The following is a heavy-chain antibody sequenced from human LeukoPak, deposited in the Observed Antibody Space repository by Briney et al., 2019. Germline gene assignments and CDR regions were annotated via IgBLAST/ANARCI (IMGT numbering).Heavy chain of an antibody. D-gene: IGHD4-11*01. V-gene: IGHV3-20*04. CDR1: GFTFDDYG. CDR2: INWNGVST. CDR3: ARALSNYVDYHYYYYMDV. Sequence: PGGSLRLSCAASGFTFDDYGMSLVRQAPGKGLEWVSGINWNGVSTSYVDSVKGRFTISRDNAKNSLYLQMNSLRAEDTALYYCARALSNYVDYHYYYYMDVWGKGTTVTVSS. J-gene: IGHJ6*03.